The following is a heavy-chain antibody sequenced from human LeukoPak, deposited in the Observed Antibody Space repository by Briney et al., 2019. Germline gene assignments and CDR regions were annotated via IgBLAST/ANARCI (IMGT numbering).Heavy chain of an antibody. CDR1: GFTFSSYW. D-gene: IGHD3-22*01. Sequence: GGSLRPSCAASGFTFSSYWTHWVRQAPGKGLVWVSRIKSDGGTNYADSVKGRFTISRDNAKNTLSLQMNSLRAEDTGVYYCARAPSEIGGYYPEYFRHWGQGTLVTVSS. J-gene: IGHJ1*01. V-gene: IGHV3-74*01. CDR3: ARAPSEIGGYYPEYFRH. CDR2: IKSDGGT.